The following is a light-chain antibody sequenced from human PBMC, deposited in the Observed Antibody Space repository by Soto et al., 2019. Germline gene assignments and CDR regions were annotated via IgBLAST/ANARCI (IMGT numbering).Light chain of an antibody. CDR3: SSYTSSSTLYV. J-gene: IGLJ1*01. V-gene: IGLV1-40*01. CDR1: SSSIGAGYE. Sequence: QLVLTQPPSVSGAPGQRVTISCTGGSSSIGAGYEVHWYQQLPGTAPKLLIYGNNNRPSGVPDRFSGSKSGNTASLTISGLQAEDEADYYCSSYTSSSTLYVFGTGTQLTVL. CDR2: GNN.